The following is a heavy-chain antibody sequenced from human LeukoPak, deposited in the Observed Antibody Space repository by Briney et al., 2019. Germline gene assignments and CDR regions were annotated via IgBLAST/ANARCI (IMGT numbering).Heavy chain of an antibody. Sequence: GGSLRLSCAASGFTFSSYSMNWVRQAPEKGLEWLSAIASRSSDGYYAESLKGRFTISRDNATNSLYLHMISMRADDTAAYFFARSLTEFGDIKDAFDIWGQGTMLTVSS. D-gene: IGHD3-10*01. J-gene: IGHJ3*02. V-gene: IGHV3-21*01. CDR2: IASRSSDG. CDR3: ARSLTEFGDIKDAFDI. CDR1: GFTFSSYS.